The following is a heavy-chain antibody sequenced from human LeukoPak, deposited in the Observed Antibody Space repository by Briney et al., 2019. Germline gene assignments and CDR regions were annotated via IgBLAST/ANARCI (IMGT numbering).Heavy chain of an antibody. CDR2: ISSSSTYI. V-gene: IGHV3-21*01. J-gene: IGHJ4*02. CDR1: GLTFNTHS. CDR3: ARHSSYNNGWGPFDY. D-gene: IGHD6-19*01. Sequence: SGGSLRLSCAASGLTFNTHSMSWVRQPPGKGLEWVASISSSSTYIYYADSVKGRFTISRDNAKKSLYLEMNSLRAEDTAVHYCARHSSYNNGWGPFDYWGQGTLVTVSS.